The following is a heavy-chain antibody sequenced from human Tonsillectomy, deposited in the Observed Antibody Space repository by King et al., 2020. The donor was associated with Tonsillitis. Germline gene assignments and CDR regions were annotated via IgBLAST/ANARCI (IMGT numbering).Heavy chain of an antibody. Sequence: VQLVESGGGLVQPGGSLKLSCAASGFTFSGSNIHWVRQASGKGREWVGRILSKGNSYATAYAASVKGRFTISRDDSKNMAYLQMNSLKTEDTAVYYCTRLDSYPAVAAFDIWGQGTMVTVSS. CDR1: GFTFSGSN. D-gene: IGHD6-19*01. V-gene: IGHV3-73*01. CDR2: ILSKGNSYAT. J-gene: IGHJ3*02. CDR3: TRLDSYPAVAAFDI.